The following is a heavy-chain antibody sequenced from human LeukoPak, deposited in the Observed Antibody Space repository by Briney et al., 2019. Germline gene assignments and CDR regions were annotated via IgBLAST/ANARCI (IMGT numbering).Heavy chain of an antibody. J-gene: IGHJ6*03. CDR2: ISAYNGNT. CDR1: GYTFTSYG. CDR3: ARARGGYYYDGSGYYSYYYYYYMDV. Sequence: ASVKVSCKASGYTFTSYGISWVRQAPGQGLEWMGWISAYNGNTNYAQKLQGRVTMTTDTSTSTAYMELRSLRSDDTAVYYCARARGGYYYDGSGYYSYYYYYYMDVWGKGTTVTISS. V-gene: IGHV1-18*01. D-gene: IGHD3-22*01.